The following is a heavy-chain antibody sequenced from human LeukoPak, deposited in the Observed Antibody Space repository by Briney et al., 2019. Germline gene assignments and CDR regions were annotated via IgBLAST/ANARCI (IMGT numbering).Heavy chain of an antibody. Sequence: ASVKVSCKASGYTFTSYYMHWVRQAPGQGLEWMGIINPSGGSTSYAQKFQGGVTMTRDTSTSTVYMELSSLRSEDTAVYYCARDSGYYDSSGYYSDAFDIWGQGTMVTVSS. D-gene: IGHD3-22*01. J-gene: IGHJ3*02. CDR3: ARDSGYYDSSGYYSDAFDI. CDR1: GYTFTSYY. V-gene: IGHV1-46*01. CDR2: INPSGGST.